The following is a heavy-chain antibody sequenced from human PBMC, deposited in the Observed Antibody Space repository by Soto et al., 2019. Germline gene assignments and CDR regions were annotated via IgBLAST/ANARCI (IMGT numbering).Heavy chain of an antibody. CDR1: GYTFTGYY. CDR2: INPNSGGT. V-gene: IGHV1-2*02. CDR3: ARSAAAGRGYYYYGMDV. J-gene: IGHJ6*02. Sequence: ASVKVSCKASGYTFTGYYMHWVRQAPGQGLEWMGWINPNSGGTNYAQKFQGRVTMTRDTSISTAYMELSRLRSDDTAVYYCARSAAAGRGYYYYGMDVWGQGTTVTVAS. D-gene: IGHD6-13*01.